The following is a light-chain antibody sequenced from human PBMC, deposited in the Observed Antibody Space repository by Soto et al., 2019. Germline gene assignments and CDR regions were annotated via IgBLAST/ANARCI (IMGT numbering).Light chain of an antibody. V-gene: IGKV3D-20*02. CDR2: GAS. CDR1: QSVSSSY. Sequence: EILLTQSPGTLSLSPGERATLSCRASQSVSSSYLAWYQQKPGQAPRLLIYGASSRATGIPDRFSGSGSGTDFTLTISSLEPEDFAVYYCQQRGNRPPWTFGQGTKVDIK. J-gene: IGKJ1*01. CDR3: QQRGNRPPWT.